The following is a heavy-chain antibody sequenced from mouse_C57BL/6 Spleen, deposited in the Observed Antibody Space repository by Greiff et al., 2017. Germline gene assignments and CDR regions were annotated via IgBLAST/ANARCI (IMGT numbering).Heavy chain of an antibody. J-gene: IGHJ3*01. CDR3: ALYGNYGLAY. V-gene: IGHV1-64*01. D-gene: IGHD2-1*01. CDR1: GYTFTSYW. CDR2: IHPNSGST. Sequence: VQLQQSGAELVKPGASVKLSCKASGYTFTSYWMHWVKQRPGQGLEWIGMIHPNSGSTNYNEKFKSKATLTVDKSSSTAYMQLSSLTSEDSAVYYCALYGNYGLAYWGQGTLVTVSA.